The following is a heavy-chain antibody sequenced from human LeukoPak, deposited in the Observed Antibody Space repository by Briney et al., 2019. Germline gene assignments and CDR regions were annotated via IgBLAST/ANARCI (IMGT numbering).Heavy chain of an antibody. D-gene: IGHD5-18*01. CDR2: IYHSGST. Sequence: SETLSLTCAVSGGSISSSNWWSWVRQPPGKGLEWIGEIYHSGSTNYNPSLKSRVTISVDKSKNQFSLKLSSVTTADTAVYYCARGRKYTSGYRVTELGPGYSDYWGQGTLVTVSS. J-gene: IGHJ4*02. CDR3: ARGRKYTSGYRVTELGPGYSDY. V-gene: IGHV4-4*02. CDR1: GGSISSSNW.